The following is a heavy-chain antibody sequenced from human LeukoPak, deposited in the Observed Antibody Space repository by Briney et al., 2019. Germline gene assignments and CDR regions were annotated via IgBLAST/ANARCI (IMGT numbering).Heavy chain of an antibody. J-gene: IGHJ3*02. CDR1: GFTFSSYA. D-gene: IGHD4-17*01. Sequence: GGSLRLSCAASGFTFSSYAMNWVRQAPGKGLEWVSSFGGNGGNTYYADSVKGRFTISRDNAKNSLYLQMNSLRAEDTAVYYCATRNTTTVTTFDAFDIWGQGTMVTVSS. CDR3: ATRNTTTVTTFDAFDI. CDR2: FGGNGGNT. V-gene: IGHV3-21*01.